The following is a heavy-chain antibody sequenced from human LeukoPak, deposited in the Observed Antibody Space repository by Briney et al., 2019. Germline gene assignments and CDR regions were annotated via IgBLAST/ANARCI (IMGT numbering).Heavy chain of an antibody. CDR2: IIPILGIA. CDR3: ARSHSSGWYVVDY. CDR1: GGTFSSYA. Sequence: SVKVSCKASGGTFSSYAISWVRQAPGQGLEWMGRIIPILGIANYAQKFQGRVTITADKSTSTAYMELSSLRSEDTAVYYCARSHSSGWYVVDYWGQGTLVTVSS. V-gene: IGHV1-69*04. J-gene: IGHJ4*02. D-gene: IGHD6-19*01.